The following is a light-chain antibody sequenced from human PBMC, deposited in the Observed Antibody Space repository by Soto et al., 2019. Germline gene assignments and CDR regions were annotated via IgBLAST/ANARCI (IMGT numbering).Light chain of an antibody. CDR2: DAS. CDR3: QQYNNWPLYT. Sequence: EIVMTQSPATLSVSPGERATLSCRASQSVGGNLAWYQQRPGRAPRLLIYDASTRATDIPARFSGSGSGTEFTLTISSLQSKDIALYYCQQYNNWPLYTFGQGTKLEIK. V-gene: IGKV3-15*01. J-gene: IGKJ2*01. CDR1: QSVGGN.